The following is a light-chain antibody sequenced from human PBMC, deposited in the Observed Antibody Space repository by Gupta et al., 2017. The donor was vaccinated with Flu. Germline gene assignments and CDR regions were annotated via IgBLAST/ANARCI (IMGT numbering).Light chain of an antibody. CDR3: QQDYSIPYT. J-gene: IGKJ2*01. CDR1: QSVLYSSNNKNY. V-gene: IGKV4-1*01. Sequence: DIVMTQSPDSLAVSLGERATINCKSSQSVLYSSNNKNYLAWYQQKPGQPPKPLIYWASTRESGVPDRFSGSGSGTDFTLTISSLQAEDVAVYYCQQDYSIPYTFGQGTKLEIK. CDR2: WAS.